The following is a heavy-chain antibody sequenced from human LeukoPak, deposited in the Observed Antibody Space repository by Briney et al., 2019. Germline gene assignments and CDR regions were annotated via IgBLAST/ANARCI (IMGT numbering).Heavy chain of an antibody. CDR3: AREPLWSGYFVI. J-gene: IGHJ3*02. Sequence: SETLSLTCTVSGYSISSGYYWGWIRQPPGKGLEWIGSIYHSGSTYYNPSLKSRVTISVDTSKNQFSLKLSSVTAADAAVYYCAREPLWSGYFVIWGRGTMVTVSS. D-gene: IGHD3-3*01. CDR1: GYSISSGYY. V-gene: IGHV4-38-2*02. CDR2: IYHSGST.